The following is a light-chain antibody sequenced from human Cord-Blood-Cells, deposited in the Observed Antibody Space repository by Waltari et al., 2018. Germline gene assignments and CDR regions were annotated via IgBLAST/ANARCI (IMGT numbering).Light chain of an antibody. CDR3: QQYYSTPPA. Sequence: DIVMTQSPDSLAVSLGERATIHCKSSQSVLYSSNNKNYLAWYQQKTGQPPKLLIYWSSTRESGVPDRFSGSGSGTDFTLTISSLQAEDVAVYYCQQYYSTPPAFGQGTKVEIK. CDR2: WSS. J-gene: IGKJ1*01. V-gene: IGKV4-1*01. CDR1: QSVLYSSNNKNY.